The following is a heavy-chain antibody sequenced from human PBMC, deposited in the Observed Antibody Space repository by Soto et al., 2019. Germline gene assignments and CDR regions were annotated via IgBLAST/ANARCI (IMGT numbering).Heavy chain of an antibody. CDR2: ISYDGSNK. V-gene: IGHV3-30*18. D-gene: IGHD6-13*01. CDR3: AKDSSSWYGVYYYYYGMDV. Sequence: PGGSLRLSCAASGFTFSSYGMHWVRQAPGKGLEWVAVISYDGSNKYYAGSVKGRFTISRDNSKNTLYLQMNSLRAEDTAVYYCAKDSSSWYGVYYYYYGMDVWGQGTTVTVSS. J-gene: IGHJ6*02. CDR1: GFTFSSYG.